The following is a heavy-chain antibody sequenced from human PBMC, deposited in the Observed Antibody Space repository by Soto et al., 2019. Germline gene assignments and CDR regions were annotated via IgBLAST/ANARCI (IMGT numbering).Heavy chain of an antibody. CDR3: AKKHYDFWSGYHPGGAYGMAV. CDR2: ISGSGGST. J-gene: IGHJ6*02. D-gene: IGHD3-3*01. V-gene: IGHV3-23*01. Sequence: EVQLLESGGGLVQPGGSLRLSCAASGFTFSSYAMSWVRQAPGKGLEWVSAISGSGGSTYYADSVKGRFTISRGNSKNPLYLKMHSRRAGDTTVYYCAKKHYDFWSGYHPGGAYGMAVWGQGTTVTVSS. CDR1: GFTFSSYA.